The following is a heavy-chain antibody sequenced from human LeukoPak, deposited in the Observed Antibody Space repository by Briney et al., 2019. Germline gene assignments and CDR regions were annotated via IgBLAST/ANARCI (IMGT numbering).Heavy chain of an antibody. V-gene: IGHV3-30*18. D-gene: IGHD3-16*01. Sequence: GGSLRLSCAAYGFTFSSYGMHWVRQAPGKGLEWAAVISYDGSNKYYADSVKGRFTISRDNSKNTLYLQMNSLRAEDTAVYYCAKDSWASDGAFDIWGQGTMVTVSS. CDR1: GFTFSSYG. CDR2: ISYDGSNK. J-gene: IGHJ3*02. CDR3: AKDSWASDGAFDI.